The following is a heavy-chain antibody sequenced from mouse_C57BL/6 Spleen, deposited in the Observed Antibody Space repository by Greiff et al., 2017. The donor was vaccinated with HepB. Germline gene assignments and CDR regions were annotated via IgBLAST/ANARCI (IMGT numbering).Heavy chain of an antibody. V-gene: IGHV1-26*01. CDR1: GYTFTDYY. D-gene: IGHD1-1*01. J-gene: IGHJ2*01. CDR2: INPNNGGT. CDR3: ARSGTTVVENYFDY. Sequence: EVQLQQSGPELVKPGASVKISCKASGYTFTDYYMNWVKQSHGKSLEWIGDINPNNGGTSYNQKFKGKATLTVDKSSSTAYMELRSLTSEDSAVYYCARSGTTVVENYFDYWGQGTTLTVSS.